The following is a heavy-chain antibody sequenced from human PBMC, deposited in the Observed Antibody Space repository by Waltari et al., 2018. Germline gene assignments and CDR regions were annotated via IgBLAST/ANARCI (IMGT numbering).Heavy chain of an antibody. CDR2: IKQDGSEK. D-gene: IGHD2-21*01. Sequence: EVQLVESGGGLVQPGGSLRLSCAAYGFPFSSYRMSWVRQAPGKGLEWVANIKQDGSEKYYGDSVKGRFTISRDNAKNSLYLQMNSLRAEDTAVYYCAREPRRGDSYFQHWGQGTLVTVSS. CDR1: GFPFSSYR. J-gene: IGHJ1*01. V-gene: IGHV3-7*01. CDR3: AREPRRGDSYFQH.